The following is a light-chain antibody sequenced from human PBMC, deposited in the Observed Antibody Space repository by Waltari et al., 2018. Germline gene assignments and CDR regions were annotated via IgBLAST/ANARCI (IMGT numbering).Light chain of an antibody. V-gene: IGKV3-20*01. CDR2: GAS. CDR1: QSVSSSY. J-gene: IGKJ2*01. CDR3: QQYGSSLLYT. Sequence: EIVLTQSPGTLSLSPGERATLSCRASQSVSSSYLAWYQQKPGQAPRLLIYGASSRATGTPDRFSGSESGTDVTLTISRLEPEDFPVYYGQQYGSSLLYTFGQGTKLEI.